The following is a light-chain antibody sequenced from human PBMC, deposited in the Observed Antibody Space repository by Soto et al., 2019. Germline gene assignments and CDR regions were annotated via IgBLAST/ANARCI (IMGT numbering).Light chain of an antibody. Sequence: QSALTQPASVSGSPGQSITISCTGTSSDVCGYNYVSWYQQHPGKAPKLMIYDVSNRPSGVSNRFSVSKSGNTASLTISGLQAEDEADYYCSSYTSSSTYVFGTGTKVTVL. CDR2: DVS. J-gene: IGLJ1*01. CDR3: SSYTSSSTYV. V-gene: IGLV2-14*01. CDR1: SSDVCGYNY.